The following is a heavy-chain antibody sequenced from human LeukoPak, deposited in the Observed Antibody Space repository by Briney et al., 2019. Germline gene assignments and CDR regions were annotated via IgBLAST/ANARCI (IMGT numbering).Heavy chain of an antibody. CDR2: ISGSGGST. V-gene: IGHV3-23*01. D-gene: IGHD3-22*01. CDR1: GFTFSSYA. CDR3: AKVDYYDSSGYYLGVSGSGVVDY. Sequence: GGSLRLSCAASGFTFSSYAVSWVRQAPGKGLEWVSAISGSGGSTYYADSVKGRFTISRDNSKSTLYLQMNSLRAGDTAVYYCAKVDYYDSSGYYLGVSGSGVVDYWGQGTLVTVSS. J-gene: IGHJ4*02.